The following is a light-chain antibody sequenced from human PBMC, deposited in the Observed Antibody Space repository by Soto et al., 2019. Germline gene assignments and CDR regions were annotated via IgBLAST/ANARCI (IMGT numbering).Light chain of an antibody. CDR2: EVS. CDR3: NSYTGSSTYV. Sequence: QSMLNQPPSGSGSPAQSFALSCTGTSSDVGSYNRVSWYQQPPGAAPKLMIYEVSNRPSGVPDRFSGSKSGNTASLTISGLQAQDEADYYCNSYTGSSTYVFGTGTKVTVL. J-gene: IGLJ1*01. CDR1: SSDVGSYNR. V-gene: IGLV2-18*02.